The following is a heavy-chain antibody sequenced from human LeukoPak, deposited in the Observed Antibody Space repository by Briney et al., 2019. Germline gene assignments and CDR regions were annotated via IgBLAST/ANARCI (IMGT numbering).Heavy chain of an antibody. V-gene: IGHV3-30*02. J-gene: IGHJ6*03. D-gene: IGHD3-3*01. CDR2: IRYDGSNK. CDR1: GFTFSSYG. CDR3: AKGSKEVLFTRDHYMDV. Sequence: GGSLGLSCAASGFTFSSYGMHWVRQAPGKGLEWVAFIRYDGSNKYYADSVKGRFTISRDNSKNTLYLQMNSLRAEDTAVYYCAKGSKEVLFTRDHYMDVWGKGTTVTMSS.